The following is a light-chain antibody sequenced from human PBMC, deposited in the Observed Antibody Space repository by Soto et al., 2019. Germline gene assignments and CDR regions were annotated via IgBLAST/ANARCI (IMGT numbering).Light chain of an antibody. Sequence: DIQMTQSPSTLSATAGDRVTITCRASQSISSWLAWYQHKPGKAPKLLIYDASNLDSGVPSRFSGSGSGTEFSLTVRTLQHDDCATYYCQQYEIYLPFGQGTGVEIK. CDR1: QSISSW. CDR3: QQYEIYLP. J-gene: IGKJ1*01. CDR2: DAS. V-gene: IGKV1-5*01.